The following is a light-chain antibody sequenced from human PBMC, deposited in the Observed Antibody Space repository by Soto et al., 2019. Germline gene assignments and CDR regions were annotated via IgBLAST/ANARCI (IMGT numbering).Light chain of an antibody. CDR1: QRISGW. CDR2: KTS. V-gene: IGKV1-5*03. J-gene: IGKJ2*01. CDR3: QQYTSLYT. Sequence: DIQMTQSPSTLSASVGDRVTITCRASQRISGWLAWYQQRPGKAPKLLIYKTSSLESGVPSRFSGSESGTEFTLTISSLQPDDFATYYCQQYTSLYTFGQGTKLDLK.